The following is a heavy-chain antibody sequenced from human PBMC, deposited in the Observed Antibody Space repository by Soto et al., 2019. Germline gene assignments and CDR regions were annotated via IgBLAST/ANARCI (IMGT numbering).Heavy chain of an antibody. D-gene: IGHD1-1*01. J-gene: IGHJ4*02. Sequence: SETLSLTCTVSGGSISSSSYYWGWIRQPPGKGLEWIGSIYYSGSTYYNPSLKSRVTISVDTSRNQFSLKLSSVTAADTAVYYCAREAGTLLSYYFDYWGQGTLVTVSS. CDR3: AREAGTLLSYYFDY. CDR1: GGSISSSSYY. V-gene: IGHV4-39*02. CDR2: IYYSGST.